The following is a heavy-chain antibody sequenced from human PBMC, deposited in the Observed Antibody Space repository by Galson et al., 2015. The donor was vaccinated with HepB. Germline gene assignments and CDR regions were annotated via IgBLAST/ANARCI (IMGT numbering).Heavy chain of an antibody. D-gene: IGHD1-26*01. V-gene: IGHV1-69*13. CDR1: GGTFSSYA. Sequence: SVKVSCKASGGTFSSYAISWVRQAPGQGLEWMGGIIPIFGTANYAQKFQGRVTITADESTSTAYMELSSLRSEDTAVYYCARQWELRGGPFDYWGQGTLVTVSS. J-gene: IGHJ4*02. CDR3: ARQWELRGGPFDY. CDR2: IIPIFGTA.